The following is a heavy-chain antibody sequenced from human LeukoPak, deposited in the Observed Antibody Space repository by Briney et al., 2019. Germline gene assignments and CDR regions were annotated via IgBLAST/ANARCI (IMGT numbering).Heavy chain of an antibody. J-gene: IGHJ3*02. CDR2: ISAYNGNT. Sequence: GASVKVSCKASGYTFTSYGISWVRQAPGQGLEWMGWISAYNGNTNYAQKLQGRVTMTTDTSTSTAYMELRSLRSDDTAVYYCAGPKEDIVVVPAAIWAFDIWGQGTMVTVSS. CDR3: AGPKEDIVVVPAAIWAFDI. V-gene: IGHV1-18*01. D-gene: IGHD2-2*01. CDR1: GYTFTSYG.